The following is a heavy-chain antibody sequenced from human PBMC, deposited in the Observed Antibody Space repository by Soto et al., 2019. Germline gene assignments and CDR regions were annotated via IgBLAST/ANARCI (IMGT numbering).Heavy chain of an antibody. CDR1: GGSISSGDYY. V-gene: IGHV4-30-4*01. Sequence: QVQLQESGPGLVKPSQTLSLTCTVSGGSISSGDYYWSWIRQPPGKGLEWIGYIYYSGSTYYNPSLKSRVTISVDTSKNQFSLKLSSVTAADTAVYYCDRFSITMVRGAALYYFDYWGQGTLVTVSS. CDR3: DRFSITMVRGAALYYFDY. D-gene: IGHD3-10*01. J-gene: IGHJ4*02. CDR2: IYYSGST.